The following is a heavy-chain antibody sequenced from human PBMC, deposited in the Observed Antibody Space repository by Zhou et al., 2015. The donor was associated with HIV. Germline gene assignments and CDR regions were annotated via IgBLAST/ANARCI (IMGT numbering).Heavy chain of an antibody. CDR1: GGTFGSSL. D-gene: IGHD2-15*01. V-gene: IGHV1-69*01. Sequence: QVRVVQSGAEVKEPGSSVRISCQSSGGTFGSSLINWVRQAPGQGLEWMGGIIPIFGTANYAQKFQGRVTITADESTSTAYMELSSLRSEDTAVYYCARGEAGCYDYWGQGTLVTVSS. CDR3: ARGEAGCYDY. CDR2: IIPIFGTA. J-gene: IGHJ4*02.